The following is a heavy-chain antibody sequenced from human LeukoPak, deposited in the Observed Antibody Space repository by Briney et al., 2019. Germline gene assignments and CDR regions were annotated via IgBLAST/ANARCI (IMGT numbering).Heavy chain of an antibody. Sequence: SETLSLTCTVSGGSISSGDYYWSWIRQPPGKGLEWIGYIYYSGSTYYNPSLKSRVTISVDTSKNQFSLKLSSVTAADTAVYYCARDLRYCSSTSCHSDYYYYYYMDVWGKGTTVTVS. V-gene: IGHV4-30-4*08. CDR1: GGSISSGDYY. CDR2: IYYSGST. CDR3: ARDLRYCSSTSCHSDYYYYYYMDV. D-gene: IGHD2-2*01. J-gene: IGHJ6*03.